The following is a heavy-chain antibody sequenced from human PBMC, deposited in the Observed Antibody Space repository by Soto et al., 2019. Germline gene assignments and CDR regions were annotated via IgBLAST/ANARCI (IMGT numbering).Heavy chain of an antibody. V-gene: IGHV1-2*04. CDR3: ARFLPPPRWYHYRMDF. CDR1: GYTFTSYG. D-gene: IGHD3-3*01. J-gene: IGHJ6*02. CDR2: INPNSGGT. Sequence: GASVKVSCKASGYTFTSYGISWVRQAPGQGLEWMGWINPNSGGTNYAQKFQGWVTMTRDTSISTAYMELSRLRSDDTAVYYCARFLPPPRWYHYRMDFWGQGSTVTVSS.